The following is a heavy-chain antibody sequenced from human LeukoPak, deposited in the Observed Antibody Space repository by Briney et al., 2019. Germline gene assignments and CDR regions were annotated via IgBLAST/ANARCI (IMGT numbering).Heavy chain of an antibody. D-gene: IGHD5-18*01. V-gene: IGHV3-30-3*01. Sequence: GGSLRLSCAASGFTFSSYAMHWVRQAPGKGLEWVAVISYDGSNKYYADSVKGRFTISRDNSKNTLYLQMNSLRAEDTAVYYCARDKEVADTAMVFDYWGQGTLVTVSS. J-gene: IGHJ4*02. CDR2: ISYDGSNK. CDR3: ARDKEVADTAMVFDY. CDR1: GFTFSSYA.